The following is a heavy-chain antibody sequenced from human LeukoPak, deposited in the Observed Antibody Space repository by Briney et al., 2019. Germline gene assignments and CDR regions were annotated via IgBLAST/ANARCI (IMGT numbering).Heavy chain of an antibody. V-gene: IGHV1-69*04. CDR1: GGTFSSFA. CDR2: IIPLLGTP. J-gene: IGHJ4*02. CDR3: ARGESQYYDAESGYALAY. D-gene: IGHD3-16*01. Sequence: ASVNVSCKTSGGTFSSFAGSWVRQAPGGGLEWMGRIIPLLGTPNYAQKFQGRVTITADKATTTVYLEVSSLRSEDTATYYCARGESQYYDAESGYALAYWGQGTLVTVSS.